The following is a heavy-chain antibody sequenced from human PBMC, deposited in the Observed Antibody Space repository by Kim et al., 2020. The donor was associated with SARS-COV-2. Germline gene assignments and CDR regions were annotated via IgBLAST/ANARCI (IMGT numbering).Heavy chain of an antibody. CDR1: GGSFSGYY. CDR3: ASVPNGSSWGLYYYYGLDV. CDR2: INHSGST. J-gene: IGHJ6*01. D-gene: IGHD6-13*01. Sequence: SETLSLTCAVSGGSFSGYYWSWIRQPPGKGLEWIGEINHSGSTNYNPSLKSRVTISVDTAKNQFSLKLNSVTAADTAAYYCASVPNGSSWGLYYYYGLDVWGQGTTGSVSP. V-gene: IGHV4-34*01.